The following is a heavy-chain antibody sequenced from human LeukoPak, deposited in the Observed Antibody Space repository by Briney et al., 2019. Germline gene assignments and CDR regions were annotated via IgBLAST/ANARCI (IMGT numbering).Heavy chain of an antibody. Sequence: PGGSLRLSCAASGFTFSSYDMNWVRQAPGKGLEWVSYISSSGSTIYCADSVKGRFTISRDNAKNSLYLQMNSLRAEDTAVYYCARHSTRDYFDYWGQGTLVTVSS. CDR2: ISSSGSTI. CDR1: GFTFSSYD. V-gene: IGHV3-48*03. J-gene: IGHJ4*02. D-gene: IGHD2-21*01. CDR3: ARHSTRDYFDY.